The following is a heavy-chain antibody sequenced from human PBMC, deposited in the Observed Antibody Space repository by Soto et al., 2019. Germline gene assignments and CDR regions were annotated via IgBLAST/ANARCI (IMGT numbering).Heavy chain of an antibody. CDR2: TFYTGSA. V-gene: IGHV4-39*01. CDR3: ARHDSGPIDS. D-gene: IGHD2-21*01. Sequence: QLQLQESGPRLVKPWETLSLTCTVSGGSISSRSHYWGWIRQPPGKGLEWIGSTFYTGSAYYDPSLKSRLTMSVDTSENHFSLKLSSVTAADTAVYYCARHDSGPIDSWGQGTLVTVSS. CDR1: GGSISSRSHY. J-gene: IGHJ4*02.